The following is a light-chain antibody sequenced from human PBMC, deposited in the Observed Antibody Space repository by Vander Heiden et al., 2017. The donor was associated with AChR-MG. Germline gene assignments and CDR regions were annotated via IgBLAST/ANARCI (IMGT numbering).Light chain of an antibody. J-gene: IGKJ3*01. CDR1: QSGLYSHNNKSY. Sequence: DIVMTQSPDSLAVCLGERATINRKSSQSGLYSHNNKSYLAWYQQKPGQPPKLLIYWASTRESGVPDRFSGSGSGTDFTLTISSLQAEDVAVYYCQQYYSTLFTFGPGIKVDIK. CDR2: WAS. CDR3: QQYYSTLFT. V-gene: IGKV4-1*01.